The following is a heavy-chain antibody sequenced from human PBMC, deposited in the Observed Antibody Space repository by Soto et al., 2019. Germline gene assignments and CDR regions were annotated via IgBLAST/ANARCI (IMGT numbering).Heavy chain of an antibody. J-gene: IGHJ4*02. D-gene: IGHD2-21*01. V-gene: IGHV4-59*08. CDR2: VYNSGST. CDR3: AGAYCGGSCHPASFEY. CDR1: GGSISNYY. Sequence: ASETLSLTCTVSGGSISNYYWSWIRQPPGKGLEWIAHVYNSGSTNYNPSLQSRVTISVDRSNNQFSLKLTSVTAADTAIYYCAGAYCGGSCHPASFEYWGQGTQVTVSS.